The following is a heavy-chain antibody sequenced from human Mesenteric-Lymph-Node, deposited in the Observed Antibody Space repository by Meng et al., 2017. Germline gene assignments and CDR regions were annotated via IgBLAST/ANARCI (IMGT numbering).Heavy chain of an antibody. V-gene: IGHV1-69*05. CDR1: GGTFSSYA. CDR2: IIPIFGTA. D-gene: IGHD3-10*01. J-gene: IGHJ4*02. CDR3: ARGGVTMVRGAPPHLH. Sequence: SVKVSCKASGGTFSSYAISWVRQAPGQGLEWMGGIIPIFGTANYAQKFQGRVTMTRNTSISTAYMELSSLRSEDTAVYYCARGGVTMVRGAPPHLHWGQGTLVTVSS.